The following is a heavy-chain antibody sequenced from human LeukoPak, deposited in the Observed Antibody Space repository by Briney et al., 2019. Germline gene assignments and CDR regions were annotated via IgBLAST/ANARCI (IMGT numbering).Heavy chain of an antibody. CDR2: IYYSGST. V-gene: IGHV4-39*07. CDR3: ARYLRARQQYYFDY. CDR1: GGSISSSSYY. D-gene: IGHD3-10*01. Sequence: PSETLSLTCTVSGGSISSSSYYWGWIRQPPGKGLEWIGSIYYSGSTYYNPSLKSRVTISVDTSKNQFSLKLSPVTAADTAVYYCARYLRARQQYYFDYWGQGTLVTVST. J-gene: IGHJ4*02.